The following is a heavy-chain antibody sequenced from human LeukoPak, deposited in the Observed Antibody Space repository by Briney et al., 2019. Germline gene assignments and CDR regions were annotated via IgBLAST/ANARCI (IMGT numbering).Heavy chain of an antibody. V-gene: IGHV4-59*02. CDR2: IYYSGNT. CDR1: GGSVSSYY. D-gene: IGHD2-15*01. J-gene: IGHJ6*03. CDR3: ARTYRPYYCNGASCYFDYYYMDV. Sequence: SETLSLTCSVSGGSVSSYYWSWIRQPPGKGLEWIGYIYYSGNTDYNPSLNSRVTISVDTSKNQFSLKLSSVTAADTAVYYCARTYRPYYCNGASCYFDYYYMDVWGKGTTVTVSS.